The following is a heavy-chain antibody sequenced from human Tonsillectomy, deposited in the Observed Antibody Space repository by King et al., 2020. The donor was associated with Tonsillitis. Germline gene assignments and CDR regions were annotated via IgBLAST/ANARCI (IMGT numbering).Heavy chain of an antibody. Sequence: VQLVESGGGLVQPGGSLRLSCAASGFTFSSYWMHWVRQAPGKGLVWVSRINSDGSSTSYADSVQGRFTISRDNAKNTRYLQMNSLRAEDTAVYYCARHLYDSSGYYYAFDPWGQGTLVTVSS. J-gene: IGHJ5*02. CDR3: ARHLYDSSGYYYAFDP. V-gene: IGHV3-74*01. CDR1: GFTFSSYW. CDR2: INSDGSST. D-gene: IGHD3-22*01.